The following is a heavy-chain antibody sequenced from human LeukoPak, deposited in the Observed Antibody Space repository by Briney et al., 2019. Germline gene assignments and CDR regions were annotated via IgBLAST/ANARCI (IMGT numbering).Heavy chain of an antibody. CDR1: GFTFSSYA. D-gene: IGHD2-2*01. CDR2: ISGSGGST. V-gene: IGHV3-23*01. J-gene: IGHJ4*02. Sequence: GGSLRLSCAASGFTFSSYAMSWVRQAPGKGLEWVSAISGSGGSTYYADSVKGRFTISRDNSKNTLYLQMNSLRAEDTAVHYCAKAVGYCSSTSCSSGYFDYWGQGTLVTVSS. CDR3: AKAVGYCSSTSCSSGYFDY.